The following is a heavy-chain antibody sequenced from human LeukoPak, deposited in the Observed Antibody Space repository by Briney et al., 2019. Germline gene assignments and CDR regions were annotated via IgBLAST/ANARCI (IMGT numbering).Heavy chain of an antibody. J-gene: IGHJ4*02. Sequence: SETLSLTCTVSGGSISSHYWSWIRQPPGKGLEWIGYIYYSGSTNYTPSLKSRVTISLDTSKNQFSLKLSSVTAADTAVYYCASGNWNYYYFDYWGQGTLVTVSS. CDR2: IYYSGST. V-gene: IGHV4-59*11. CDR1: GGSISSHY. D-gene: IGHD1-7*01. CDR3: ASGNWNYYYFDY.